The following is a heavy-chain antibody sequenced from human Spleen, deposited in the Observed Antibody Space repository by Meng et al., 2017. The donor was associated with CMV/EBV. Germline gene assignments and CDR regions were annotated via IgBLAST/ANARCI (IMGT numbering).Heavy chain of an antibody. D-gene: IGHD3-3*01. CDR1: GYTFTSYD. CDR3: ARVLKSEFLDYYHAMDV. Sequence: ASVKVSCKASGYTFTSYDINWVRQATGQGLEWMGWSNPKSGGTHYAQKFQARVTMTRDTSISTGYMELSRLRSDDSAVYYCARVLKSEFLDYYHAMDVWGQGTTATVSS. CDR2: SNPKSGGT. V-gene: IGHV1-2*02. J-gene: IGHJ6*02.